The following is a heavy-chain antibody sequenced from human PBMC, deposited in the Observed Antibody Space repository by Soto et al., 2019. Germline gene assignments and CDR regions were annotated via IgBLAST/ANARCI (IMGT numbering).Heavy chain of an antibody. CDR1: GFDFTYYA. CDR3: AKDEGVGGTLGLFDY. J-gene: IGHJ4*02. CDR2: MSRDGSKI. D-gene: IGHD1-26*01. Sequence: QVQLVESGGGAVQPGESLRLSCVASGFDFTYYAMHWVRQAPGKGLESGAVMSRDGSKINHTDPVKGRFTISRDNSKNPLYLQMNSLRKEDTAVYFCAKDEGVGGTLGLFDYWGQGTLVSVSS. V-gene: IGHV3-30*18.